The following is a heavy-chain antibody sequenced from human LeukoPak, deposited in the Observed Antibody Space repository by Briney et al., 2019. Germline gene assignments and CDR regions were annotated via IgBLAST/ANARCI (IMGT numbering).Heavy chain of an antibody. V-gene: IGHV1-46*01. J-gene: IGHJ5*02. D-gene: IGHD3-16*02. CDR1: GYTFTSYY. Sequence: GASVKVSCKASGYTFTSYYMHWVRQAPGQGLEWMGIINPSGGSTSYAQKFQGRVTMTRDTSTSTVYMELSSLRSEDTAVYYCARQRSLRLGELSLSPNWFYPWGQGTLVTVSS. CDR2: INPSGGST. CDR3: ARQRSLRLGELSLSPNWFYP.